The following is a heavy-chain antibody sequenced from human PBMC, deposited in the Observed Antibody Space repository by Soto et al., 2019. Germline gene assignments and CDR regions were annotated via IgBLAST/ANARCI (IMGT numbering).Heavy chain of an antibody. CDR1: GGSISSYY. D-gene: IGHD3-10*01. Sequence: ETLSLTCTVSGGSISSYYWSWIRQPAGKGLEWIGRIYTSGSTNYNPSLKSRVTMSVDTSKNQFSLKLSSVTAADTAVYYCARESFEGWFGELGIGYYGMDVWGQGTTVTVSS. CDR2: IYTSGST. CDR3: ARESFEGWFGELGIGYYGMDV. V-gene: IGHV4-4*07. J-gene: IGHJ6*02.